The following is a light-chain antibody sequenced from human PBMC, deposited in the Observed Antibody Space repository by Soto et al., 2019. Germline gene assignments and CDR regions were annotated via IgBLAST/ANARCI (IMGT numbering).Light chain of an antibody. V-gene: IGKV1-16*02. CDR2: AAS. Sequence: DIQMTQSPSSLSASVGDRVTITCRASQDINNYLAWFQQKPGKAPKSLIYAASTLQTGVPSKFSGSASGTDFTLTISNLQPEDFATYYCQQSYSSLSITFGQGTRLQIK. CDR3: QQSYSSLSIT. J-gene: IGKJ5*01. CDR1: QDINNY.